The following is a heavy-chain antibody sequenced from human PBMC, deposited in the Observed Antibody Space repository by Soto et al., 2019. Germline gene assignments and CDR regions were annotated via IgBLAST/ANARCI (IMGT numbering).Heavy chain of an antibody. CDR1: GFTFSPYA. D-gene: IGHD3-10*01. Sequence: GGSLRLSCADSGFTFSPYALSWVRQAPGKGPEWVSSISGGGGGTYYADSVKGRFTISRDNSKDTLYLQMNNLRVEDTAVYYCVFGGAATSKYTWFDPWGPGTLVTVSS. CDR2: ISGGGGGT. J-gene: IGHJ5*02. CDR3: VFGGAATSKYTWFDP. V-gene: IGHV3-23*01.